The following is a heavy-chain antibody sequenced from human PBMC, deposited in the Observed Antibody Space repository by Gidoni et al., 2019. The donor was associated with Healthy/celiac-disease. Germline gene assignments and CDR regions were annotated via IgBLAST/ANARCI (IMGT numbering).Heavy chain of an antibody. D-gene: IGHD2-2*01. CDR2: ISGSGGST. J-gene: IGHJ6*02. CDR1: GFTFSSYA. V-gene: IGHV3-23*01. Sequence: EVQLLESGGGLVQPGGSLRLSCAASGFTFSSYAMRWVRQAPGKGLECVSAISGSGGSTYYADSVKGRFTISRDNSKNTLYLQMNSLRAEDTAVYYCAKDRLGYCSSTSCPPNGMDVWGQGTTVTVSS. CDR3: AKDRLGYCSSTSCPPNGMDV.